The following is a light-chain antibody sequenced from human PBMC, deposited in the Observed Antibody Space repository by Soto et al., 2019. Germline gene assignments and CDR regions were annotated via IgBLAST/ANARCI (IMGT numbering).Light chain of an antibody. V-gene: IGKV1-33*01. J-gene: IGKJ5*01. CDR1: QDITMY. Sequence: IQMTKSKSSLSASIGDSVTITCQASQDITMYLNWYQQKPGKAPKLLIYDASNLQTGVPSRFSGSGYGTDFTFTISSLQPEDIATYYCQQYDNVFTFGQGTRPAI. CDR2: DAS. CDR3: QQYDNVFT.